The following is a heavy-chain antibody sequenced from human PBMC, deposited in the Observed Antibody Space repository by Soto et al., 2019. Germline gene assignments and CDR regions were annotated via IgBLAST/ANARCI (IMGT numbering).Heavy chain of an antibody. D-gene: IGHD3-22*01. Sequence: QLQLQESGPGLVKPSETLSLTCTVSGGSISSSSYYWGWIRQPPGKGLEWIGSIYYSGSTYYNPSLKSRVTISVDTSKNQFSLKLSSVTAADTAVYYCARRHDSSGSSFDPWGQGTLVTVSS. CDR1: GGSISSSSYY. J-gene: IGHJ5*02. CDR2: IYYSGST. V-gene: IGHV4-39*01. CDR3: ARRHDSSGSSFDP.